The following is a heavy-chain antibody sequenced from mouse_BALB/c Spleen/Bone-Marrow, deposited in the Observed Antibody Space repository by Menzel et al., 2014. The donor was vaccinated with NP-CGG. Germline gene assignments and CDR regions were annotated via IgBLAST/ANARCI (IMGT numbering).Heavy chain of an antibody. D-gene: IGHD2-4*01. CDR3: ARRMITFAY. CDR2: IYPGSGNT. Sequence: VKLMESGAELVRPGTSVKISCKASGYAFTNYWLGWVKQRPGHGLEWIGDIYPGSGNTYYNEKFKGKATLTADKSSSTAYMQLSSLTSEDSAVYFCARRMITFAYWGQGTLVTVSA. CDR1: GYAFTNYW. V-gene: IGHV1-63*01. J-gene: IGHJ3*01.